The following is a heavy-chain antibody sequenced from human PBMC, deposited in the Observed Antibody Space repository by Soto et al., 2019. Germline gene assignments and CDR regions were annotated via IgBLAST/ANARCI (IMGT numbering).Heavy chain of an antibody. CDR1: GGSISSSSYY. Sequence: QLQLQESGPGLVKPSETLSLTCTVSGGSISSSSYYWGWIRQPPGKGLEWIGSIYYSGSTYYNPSLKSRVTISVDTSKNQFSLKLSSVTAADTAVYYCARHFKPGDGDYRVDYWGQGTLVTVSS. CDR2: IYYSGST. J-gene: IGHJ4*02. D-gene: IGHD4-17*01. V-gene: IGHV4-39*01. CDR3: ARHFKPGDGDYRVDY.